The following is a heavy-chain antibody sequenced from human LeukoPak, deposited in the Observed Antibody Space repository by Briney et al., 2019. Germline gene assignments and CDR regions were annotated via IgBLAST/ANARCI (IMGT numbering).Heavy chain of an antibody. CDR1: GYTFTGYY. CDR3: ARDRYSYGLGDAFDI. J-gene: IGHJ3*02. V-gene: IGHV1-2*04. CDR2: INPNSGGT. D-gene: IGHD5-18*01. Sequence: ASVKVSCKASGYTFTGYYMRWVRQAPGQGLEWMGWINPNSGGTNYAQKFQGWVTMTRDTSISTAYMELSRLRSDDTAVYYCARDRYSYGLGDAFDIWGQGTMVTVSS.